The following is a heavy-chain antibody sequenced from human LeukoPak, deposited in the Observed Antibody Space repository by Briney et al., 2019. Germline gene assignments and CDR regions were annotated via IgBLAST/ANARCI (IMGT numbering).Heavy chain of an antibody. CDR1: GVSVGSGDYF. Sequence: SETLSLTCTVSGVSVGSGDYFWSWIRQPPGKGLEWIGEINHSGSTNYNPSLKSRVTISVDTSKNQFSLKLSSVSAADTAVYYCARGLGYGYIYYYYYMDVWGKGTTVTVSS. V-gene: IGHV4-61*08. J-gene: IGHJ6*03. D-gene: IGHD5-18*01. CDR3: ARGLGYGYIYYYYYMDV. CDR2: INHSGST.